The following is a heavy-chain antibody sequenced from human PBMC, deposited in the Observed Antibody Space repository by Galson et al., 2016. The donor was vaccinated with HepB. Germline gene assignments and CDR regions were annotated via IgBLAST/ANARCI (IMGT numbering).Heavy chain of an antibody. D-gene: IGHD5-18*01. Sequence: CAISGDSDTSDITTWNWIRQSPSRGLEWLGRTYYRSKWFTDYAVSVEGRITINSDISRNQFSLQLDSVTPDDTAAYFCTRGYMQTGMNVWDQGTTVTVSS. V-gene: IGHV6-1*01. CDR2: TYYRSKWFT. CDR3: TRGYMQTGMNV. CDR1: GDSDTSDITT. J-gene: IGHJ6*02.